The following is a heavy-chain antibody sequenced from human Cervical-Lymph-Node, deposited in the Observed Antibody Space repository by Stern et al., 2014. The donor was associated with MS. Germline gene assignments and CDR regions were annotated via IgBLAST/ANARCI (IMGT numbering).Heavy chain of an antibody. Sequence: QVQLGQSGPGLVKPSETLSLTCTVSGGSISSYYWSWIRQPPGKGLEWIGYIYYSGSTNSNPSLKGRVTISVDTSKNQFPLKLSSVTAADTAVYYCARQYYDSSGYGYWGQGTLVTVSS. J-gene: IGHJ4*02. V-gene: IGHV4-59*08. D-gene: IGHD3-22*01. CDR2: IYYSGST. CDR3: ARQYYDSSGYGY. CDR1: GGSISSYY.